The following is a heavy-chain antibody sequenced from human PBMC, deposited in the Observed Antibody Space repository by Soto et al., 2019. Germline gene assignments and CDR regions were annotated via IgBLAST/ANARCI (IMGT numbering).Heavy chain of an antibody. D-gene: IGHD6-13*01. CDR1: GGSVNSGSYY. CDR2: VYYSGST. J-gene: IGHJ5*02. V-gene: IGHV4-61*01. CDR3: ARGKIAAAGTWRALNWFDP. Sequence: QVQLQESGPGLVKSSETLSLTCTVSGGSVNSGSYYWSWIRQPPGKGLEWIGYVYYSGSTNYNPSLKSRVTILDDTSKNQISLKLSSVTAADTAMYYCARGKIAAAGTWRALNWFDPWGQGTLVTVSS.